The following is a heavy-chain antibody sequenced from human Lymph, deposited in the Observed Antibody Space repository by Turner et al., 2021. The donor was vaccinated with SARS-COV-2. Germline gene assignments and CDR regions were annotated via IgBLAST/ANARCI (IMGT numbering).Heavy chain of an antibody. CDR2: IIPILRIA. V-gene: IGHV1-69*10. CDR1: GGTFSSYA. CDR3: ARVVGGFGELGYYYYYGMDV. Sequence: QVQLVQSGAEVKKPGSSVKVSCKASGGTFSSYAISWVRQAPGQGLEWMGGIIPILRIATYAQKFQGRVTITADKSTSTAYMERGSLSSEDTAVFYCARVVGGFGELGYYYYYGMDVWGQGTTVTVSS. J-gene: IGHJ6*02. D-gene: IGHD3-10*01.